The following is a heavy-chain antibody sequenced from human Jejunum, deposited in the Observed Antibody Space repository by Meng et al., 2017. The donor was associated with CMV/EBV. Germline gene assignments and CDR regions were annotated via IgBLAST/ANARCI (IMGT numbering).Heavy chain of an antibody. Sequence: SGFTFDDYAIHWVRQVPGKGLEWVSGINWNSGSIGYGDSVKGRFTISRDNAKNSLFLHMNSLRPEDTALYYCAKGLYATGWYAFDSWGQGTLVTVSS. CDR3: AKGLYATGWYAFDS. J-gene: IGHJ4*02. CDR2: INWNSGSI. D-gene: IGHD6-19*01. V-gene: IGHV3-9*01. CDR1: GFTFDDYA.